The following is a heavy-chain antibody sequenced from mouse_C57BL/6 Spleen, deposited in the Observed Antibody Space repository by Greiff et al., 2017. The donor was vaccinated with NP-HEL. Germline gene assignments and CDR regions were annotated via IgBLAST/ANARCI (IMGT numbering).Heavy chain of an antibody. V-gene: IGHV1-82*01. CDR3: AKVVATPYWYFDV. J-gene: IGHJ1*03. D-gene: IGHD1-1*01. CDR2: IYPGDGDT. Sequence: QVQLQQSGPELVKPGASVKISCKASGYAFSSSWMNWVKQRPGKGLEWIGRIYPGDGDTNYNGKFKGKATLTADKSSSTAYMQLSSLTSEDSAVYFWAKVVATPYWYFDVWGTGTTVTVSS. CDR1: GYAFSSSW.